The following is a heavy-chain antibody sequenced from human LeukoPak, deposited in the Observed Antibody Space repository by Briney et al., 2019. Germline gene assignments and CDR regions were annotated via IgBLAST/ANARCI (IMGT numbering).Heavy chain of an antibody. CDR3: ARGGYCSSTSCYVGALDAFDI. CDR1: GGTFSSYA. Sequence: ASVKVSCKASGGTFSSYAISWVRQAPGQGLEGMGGIIPIFGTANYAQKFQGRVTITTDESTSTAYMELSSLRSEDTAVYYCARGGYCSSTSCYVGALDAFDIWGQGTMVTVSS. CDR2: IIPIFGTA. D-gene: IGHD2-2*01. V-gene: IGHV1-69*05. J-gene: IGHJ3*02.